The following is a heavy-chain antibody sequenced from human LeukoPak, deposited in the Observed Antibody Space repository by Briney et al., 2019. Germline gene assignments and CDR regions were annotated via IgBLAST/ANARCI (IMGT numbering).Heavy chain of an antibody. V-gene: IGHV3-23*01. CDR2: TSDRGDYT. J-gene: IGHJ3*02. CDR1: GFTFSSYS. Sequence: GGSLRLSCAASGFTFSSYSMSWVRQAPGKGLEWVSGTSDRGDYTYYADSVKGRFTISRDNAKNSLYLRLNSLRAEDTAVYYCARVVYCTGGICQIFAFDTWGQGTTVTVSS. D-gene: IGHD2-15*01. CDR3: ARVVYCTGGICQIFAFDT.